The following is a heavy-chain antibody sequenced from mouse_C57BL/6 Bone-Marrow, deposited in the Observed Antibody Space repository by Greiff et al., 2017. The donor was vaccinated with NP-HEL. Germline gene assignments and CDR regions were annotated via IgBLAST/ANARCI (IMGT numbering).Heavy chain of an antibody. CDR3: ARRSYGSIPPWFAY. Sequence: EVQLQQSGPVLVKPGASVKMSCKASGYTFTDYYMNWVKQSHGKSLEWIGVINPYNGGTSYNQKFKGKATLTVDKSSSTAYMELNSLTSEDSAVYYCARRSYGSIPPWFAYWGQGTLVTVSA. CDR1: GYTFTDYY. V-gene: IGHV1-19*01. J-gene: IGHJ3*01. D-gene: IGHD1-1*01. CDR2: INPYNGGT.